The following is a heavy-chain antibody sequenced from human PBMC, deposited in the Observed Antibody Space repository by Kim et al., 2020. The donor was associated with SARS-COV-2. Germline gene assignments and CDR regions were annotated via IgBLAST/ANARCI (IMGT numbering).Heavy chain of an antibody. D-gene: IGHD3-10*01. CDR1: GFTFSSYG. J-gene: IGHJ4*02. V-gene: IGHV3-33*01. Sequence: GGSLRLSCAASGFTFSSYGMHWVRQAPGKGLEWVAVIWYDGSNKYYADSVKGRFTISRDNSNNTLYLQMNNLRAGDTAVYYCATDLLWVGSGDDDYWGQGTLVTVS. CDR2: IWYDGSNK. CDR3: ATDLLWVGSGDDDY.